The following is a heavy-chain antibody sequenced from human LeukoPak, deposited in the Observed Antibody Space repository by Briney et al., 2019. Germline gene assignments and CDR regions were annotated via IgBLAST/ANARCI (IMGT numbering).Heavy chain of an antibody. Sequence: PGGSLTLSCAASGFTFSGSAMHWVRQASGKGLEWVGRIRSKANSYATAYAASVKGRFTISRDDSKNTAYLQMNSLKTEDTAVYYCTSSMITFGGVIDYWGQGTLVTVSS. V-gene: IGHV3-73*01. CDR3: TSSMITFGGVIDY. D-gene: IGHD3-16*02. CDR2: IRSKANSYAT. CDR1: GFTFSGSA. J-gene: IGHJ4*02.